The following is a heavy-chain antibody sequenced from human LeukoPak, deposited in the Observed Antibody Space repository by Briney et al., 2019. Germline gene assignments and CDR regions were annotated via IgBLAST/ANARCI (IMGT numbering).Heavy chain of an antibody. CDR2: IYYSGTT. CDR3: ARDHSLGYSGFFDY. Sequence: SETLSLTCTVSGGSISNYYWSWIRQPPGKGLEWIGYIYYSGTTNYNPSLKSRVTISVDTSKNQLSLKLSSVTAADTAVYYCARDHSLGYSGFFDYWGQGTLVTVSS. J-gene: IGHJ4*02. D-gene: IGHD5-12*01. CDR1: GGSISNYY. V-gene: IGHV4-59*01.